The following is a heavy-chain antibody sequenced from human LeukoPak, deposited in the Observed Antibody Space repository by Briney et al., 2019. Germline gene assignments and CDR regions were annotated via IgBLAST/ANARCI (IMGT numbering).Heavy chain of an antibody. CDR2: ISSTGNTK. CDR1: GFTFSSHS. J-gene: IGHJ4*02. Sequence: PGGSLRLSCAASGFTFSSHSMNWVRHAPGKGLEWVSYISSTGNTKHYVDSVKGRFTISRDNAKNSVYLQMNSLRDEDTAVYYCARDLTSVPTRWGRGTLVTVSS. D-gene: IGHD4-17*01. CDR3: ARDLTSVPTR. V-gene: IGHV3-48*02.